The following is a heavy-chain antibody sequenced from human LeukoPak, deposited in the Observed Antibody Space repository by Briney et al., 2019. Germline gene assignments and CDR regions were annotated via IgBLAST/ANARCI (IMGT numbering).Heavy chain of an antibody. V-gene: IGHV4-59*10. CDR3: ARGQVPFGGKKLSMPPRKEAHDNWSEP. CDR1: GVSLSSFY. CDR2: IYTSGST. D-gene: IGHD3-16*01. J-gene: IGHJ5*02. Sequence: SETLSLTCAVSGVSLSSFYLSWSRQPAGEGLEWIGRIYTSGSTSSTPSLKSLVTMSVDTSTNQFSLKLCSLTPADTAAYYTARGQVPFGGKKLSMPPRKEAHDNWSEPPGQGGLVTVCS.